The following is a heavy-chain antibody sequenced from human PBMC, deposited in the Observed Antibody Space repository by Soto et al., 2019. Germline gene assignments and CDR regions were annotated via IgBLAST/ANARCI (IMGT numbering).Heavy chain of an antibody. J-gene: IGHJ5*02. Sequence: SETLSLTWTVSGASISGFYWSWIRKSAGKGLEWIGRIYATGTTDYNPSLKSRVMMSVDTSKKQFSLKLRSVTAADTAVYYCVRDGTKTLRDWFDPWGQGIWVTVAS. CDR2: IYATGTT. D-gene: IGHD1-1*01. V-gene: IGHV4-4*07. CDR3: VRDGTKTLRDWFDP. CDR1: GASISGFY.